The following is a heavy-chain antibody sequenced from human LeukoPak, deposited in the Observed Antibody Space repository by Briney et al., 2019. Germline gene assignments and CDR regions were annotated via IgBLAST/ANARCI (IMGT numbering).Heavy chain of an antibody. V-gene: IGHV3-74*01. Sequence: GGSLRLSCAASGFTFSNYWMHWVRQVPGKGLVWVSRINGDGRTTNYADSVKGRFTISRDNAKNSLYLQMNSLRAEDTSVYYCARDFTLWGQGTLVTVSS. CDR2: INGDGRTT. J-gene: IGHJ4*02. D-gene: IGHD3-16*01. CDR3: ARDFTL. CDR1: GFTFSNYW.